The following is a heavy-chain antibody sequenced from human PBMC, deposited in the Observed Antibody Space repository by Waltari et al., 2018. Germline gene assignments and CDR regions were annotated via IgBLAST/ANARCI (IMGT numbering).Heavy chain of an antibody. J-gene: IGHJ6*03. V-gene: IGHV4-59*12. CDR1: GGSISSYY. CDR2: IYYSGST. Sequence: QVQLQESGPGLVKPSETLSLTCTVSGGSISSYYWSWIRQPPGKGLEWIGYIYYSGSTNYNPSLKSRVTISVDTSKNQFSLKLSSVTAADTAVYYCARESGVLYYYYYYMDVWGKGTTVTVSS. D-gene: IGHD3-3*01. CDR3: ARESGVLYYYYYYMDV.